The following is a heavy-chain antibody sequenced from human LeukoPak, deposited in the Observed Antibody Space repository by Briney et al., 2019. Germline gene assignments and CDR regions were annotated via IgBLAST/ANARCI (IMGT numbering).Heavy chain of an antibody. D-gene: IGHD3-16*01. CDR3: ARSILMTTIDY. CDR1: GGTFSSYA. J-gene: IGHJ4*02. V-gene: IGHV1-18*01. Sequence: ASVKVSCKASGGTFSSYAISWVRQAPGQGLEWMGWISAYNGNAKYVQGLQGRVTMTTDTSTSTAYMELRSLRSDDTAVYYCARSILMTTIDYWGQGTLVTVSS. CDR2: ISAYNGNA.